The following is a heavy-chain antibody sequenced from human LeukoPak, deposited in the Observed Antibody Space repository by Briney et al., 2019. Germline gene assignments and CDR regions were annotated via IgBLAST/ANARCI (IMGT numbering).Heavy chain of an antibody. J-gene: IGHJ4*02. CDR1: GFTFSSYE. CDR3: ARGVYDSSGYYFFDY. D-gene: IGHD3-22*01. V-gene: IGHV3-48*03. CDR2: ISSSGSTT. Sequence: GGSLRLSCAASGFTFSSYEMNWVRQAPGKGLEWVSYISSSGSTTYYADSVKGRFTISRDNAKNSLYLQMNSLRAEDTAVYYCARGVYDSSGYYFFDYWGQGTLVTVSS.